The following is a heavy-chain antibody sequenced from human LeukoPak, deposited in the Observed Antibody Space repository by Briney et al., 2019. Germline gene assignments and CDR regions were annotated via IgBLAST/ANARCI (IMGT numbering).Heavy chain of an antibody. CDR1: GFTFSTYN. D-gene: IGHD6-19*01. J-gene: IGHJ4*02. CDR3: ARLDSSAWFSDY. CDR2: IRGSNNYI. Sequence: GGSLRFSCAASGFTFSTYNMVWVRQAPGKGLEWVSSIRGSNNYIHYADSVRGRFSISRDNAKNSLYLQMNSLRAEDTAVYYCARLDSSAWFSDYWGQGTLVTVSS. V-gene: IGHV3-21*01.